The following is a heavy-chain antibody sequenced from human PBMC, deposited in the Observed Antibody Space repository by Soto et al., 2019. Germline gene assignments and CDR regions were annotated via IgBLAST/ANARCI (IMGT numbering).Heavy chain of an antibody. Sequence: QVQLVQSGAEVKKPGSSVKVSCKASGGTFSSYAISWVRQAPGQGLEWMGGIIPIFGTANYAQKFQGRVTITADESTSTAYRELGSLRSEDTAVYDCARLGTMGYNWFDPWGQGTLVTVSS. V-gene: IGHV1-69*12. CDR2: IIPIFGTA. J-gene: IGHJ5*02. CDR1: GGTFSSYA. D-gene: IGHD3-10*01. CDR3: ARLGTMGYNWFDP.